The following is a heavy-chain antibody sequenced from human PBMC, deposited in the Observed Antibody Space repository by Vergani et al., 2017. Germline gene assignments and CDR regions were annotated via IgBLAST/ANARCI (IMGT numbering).Heavy chain of an antibody. CDR1: GYTFTGYY. Sequence: QVQLVQSGAEVKKPGASVNVSCKASGYTFTGYYMHWVRQAPGQGLEWMGGFDPEDGETIYAQKFQGRVTMTEDTSTDTAYMELSSLRSEDTAVYYCAASITMIVVGRGRFDYWGQGTLVTVSS. D-gene: IGHD3-22*01. J-gene: IGHJ4*02. CDR3: AASITMIVVGRGRFDY. V-gene: IGHV1-24*01. CDR2: FDPEDGET.